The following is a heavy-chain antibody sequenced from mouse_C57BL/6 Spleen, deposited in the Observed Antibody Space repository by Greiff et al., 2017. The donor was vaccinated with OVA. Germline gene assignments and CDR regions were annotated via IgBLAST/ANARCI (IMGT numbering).Heavy chain of an antibody. Sequence: QLQQSGPELVKPGASVKISCKASGYTFTDYYMNWVKQSHGKSLEWIGDINPNNGGTSYNQKFKGKATLTVDKSSSTAYMELRSLTSEDSAVYYCARGGYYFAYWGQGTLVTVSA. D-gene: IGHD2-12*01. CDR1: GYTFTDYY. J-gene: IGHJ3*01. V-gene: IGHV1-26*01. CDR3: ARGGYYFAY. CDR2: INPNNGGT.